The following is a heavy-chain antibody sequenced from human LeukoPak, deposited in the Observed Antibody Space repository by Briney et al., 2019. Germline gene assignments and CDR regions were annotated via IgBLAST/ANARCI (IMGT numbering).Heavy chain of an antibody. CDR2: IYYSRST. CDR3: SGGTHWYFDL. Sequence: SETLSLTCTVSGGSISSGGYYWSWIRQHPGKGLEWIGYIYYSRSTYYNPSLKSRVTISVDTSKNQFSLKLSSVTAADTAVYYCSGGTHWYFDLWGRGTLVTVSS. J-gene: IGHJ2*01. CDR1: GGSISSGGYY. D-gene: IGHD2-15*01. V-gene: IGHV4-31*03.